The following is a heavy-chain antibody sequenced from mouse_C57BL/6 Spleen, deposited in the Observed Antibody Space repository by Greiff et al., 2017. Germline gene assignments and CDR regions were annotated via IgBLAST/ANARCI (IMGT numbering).Heavy chain of an antibody. V-gene: IGHV1-7*01. CDR1: GYTFTSYW. CDR3: ASPYVSAMDY. J-gene: IGHJ4*01. CDR2: INPSSGYT. D-gene: IGHD2-12*01. Sequence: QVQLQQSGAELAKPGASVKLSCKASGYTFTSYWMHWVKRRPGQGLEWIGYINPSSGYTKYNQKFKDKATLTADKTSSTAYMQLSSLTYEDSAVYYCASPYVSAMDYWGQGTSVTVSS.